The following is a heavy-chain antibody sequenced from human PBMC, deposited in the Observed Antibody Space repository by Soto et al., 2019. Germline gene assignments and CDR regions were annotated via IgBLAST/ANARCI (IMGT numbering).Heavy chain of an antibody. J-gene: IGHJ4*02. D-gene: IGHD3-16*01. CDR3: AKVSRLVPHPGFDY. Sequence: RRLSCAASGFTFSSYAMSWVRQAPGKGLEWVSAISGSGGSTYYADSVKGRFTISRDNSKNTLYLQMNSLRAEDTAVYYCAKVSRLVPHPGFDYWGQGTLVTVSS. CDR1: GFTFSSYA. V-gene: IGHV3-23*01. CDR2: ISGSGGST.